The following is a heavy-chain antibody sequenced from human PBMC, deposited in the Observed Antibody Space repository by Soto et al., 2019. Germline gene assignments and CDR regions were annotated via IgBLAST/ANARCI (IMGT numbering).Heavy chain of an antibody. CDR1: GGSISSGGYY. CDR2: IYYSGST. CDR3: ARGVGYGDYAYWFDP. D-gene: IGHD4-17*01. J-gene: IGHJ5*02. Sequence: SETLSLTCTVSGGSISSGGYYWSWIRQHPGKGLEWIGYIYYSGSTYYNPSLKSRVTISVDTSKNQFSLKLSSVTAADTAVYYCARGVGYGDYAYWFDPWGQGTLVTVSS. V-gene: IGHV4-31*03.